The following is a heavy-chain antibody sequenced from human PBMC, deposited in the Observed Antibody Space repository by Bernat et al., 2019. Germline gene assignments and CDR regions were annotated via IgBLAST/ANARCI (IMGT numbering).Heavy chain of an antibody. CDR1: GGSISSLY. V-gene: IGHV4-59*11. CDR2: IYNSGST. Sequence: QVQLQESGPGLVKPSETLSLTCTVSGGSISSLYWRWIRQPPAKALEWIGYIYNSGSTNYNPSLQSRVTIPVDTSKNQFSLKVSSVTAADTAVYYCARGRQVATPYSWFDPWGQGTLVTVSS. J-gene: IGHJ5*02. CDR3: ARGRQVATPYSWFDP. D-gene: IGHD5-12*01.